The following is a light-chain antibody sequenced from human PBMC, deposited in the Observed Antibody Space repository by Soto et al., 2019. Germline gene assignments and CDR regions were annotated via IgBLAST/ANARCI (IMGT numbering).Light chain of an antibody. CDR3: QQYNKWPQT. CDR1: QSVSID. CDR2: GAS. J-gene: IGKJ1*01. V-gene: IGKV3-15*01. Sequence: EIVMTQSPANVPVSPGERVTLSCRASQSVSIDLAWYQQKPGQAPRLLIYGASTRATDIPPSFTGSGSGTEFTLTISSLQSEDIAVYYCQQYNKWPQTFGQGTKVEIK.